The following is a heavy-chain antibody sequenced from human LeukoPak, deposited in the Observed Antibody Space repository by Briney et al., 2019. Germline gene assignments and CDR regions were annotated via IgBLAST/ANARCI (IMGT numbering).Heavy chain of an antibody. CDR1: GGSISSSSYY. J-gene: IGHJ4*01. CDR2: IYYSGST. Sequence: SETLSLTCTVSGGSISSSSYYWGWIRQPPGKGLVWIGSIYYSGSTYYNPSLKSRVTISVDTSKNQFSLKLSSVTAADTAVYYCARLTGTRPVDYWGHGTLVTVSS. V-gene: IGHV4-39*01. D-gene: IGHD1-1*01. CDR3: ARLTGTRPVDY.